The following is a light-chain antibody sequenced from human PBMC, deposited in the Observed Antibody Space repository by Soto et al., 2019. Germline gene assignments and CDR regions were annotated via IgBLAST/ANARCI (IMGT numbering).Light chain of an antibody. CDR2: DAS. Sequence: DIQMTQSPSTLSASAGDRVTITCRASQSINYWLAWYQQKPGKAPKLLIYDASSLEGGVPSRFSGSGSGTEFTLTISSLQPDDFATYYCQQYKSYVYTFGQGTKVDIK. J-gene: IGKJ2*01. CDR1: QSINYW. CDR3: QQYKSYVYT. V-gene: IGKV1-5*01.